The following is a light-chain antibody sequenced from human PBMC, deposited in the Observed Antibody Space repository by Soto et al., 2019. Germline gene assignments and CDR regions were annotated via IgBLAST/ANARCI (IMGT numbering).Light chain of an antibody. Sequence: AIQLTQSPSSLSASVGDRVTISCRASQNIRNDLGWYQQRVGRAPRLLIYAASSIDDGVPSRFSGSGSSTDFTLTISSLQPEDSATYYCLYDFNFPRTFAQGTKVEVK. J-gene: IGKJ1*01. V-gene: IGKV1-6*01. CDR3: LYDFNFPRT. CDR1: QNIRND. CDR2: AAS.